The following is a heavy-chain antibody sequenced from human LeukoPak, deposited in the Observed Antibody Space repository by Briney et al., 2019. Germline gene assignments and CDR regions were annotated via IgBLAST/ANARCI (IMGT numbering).Heavy chain of an antibody. V-gene: IGHV3-30-3*01. CDR3: AVRGDGTSALSPGGF. CDR1: GFTFSSYA. J-gene: IGHJ3*01. CDR2: ISDDGNTK. Sequence: GGSLRLSCAASGFTFSSYAMHWVRQAPDKGLEWVSVISDDGNTKYYADSVKGRFTISRDNSKNTLYLQMNSLRVEDTAVYYCAVRGDGTSALSPGGFWGQGTVVTVSS. D-gene: IGHD2-2*01.